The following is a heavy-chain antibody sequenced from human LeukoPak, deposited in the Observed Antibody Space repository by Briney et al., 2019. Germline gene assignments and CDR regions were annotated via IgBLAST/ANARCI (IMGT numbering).Heavy chain of an antibody. CDR2: IIPIFGPA. Sequence: SVKVSCKASGGTFSRSAISWVRQAPGQGLEWMGGIIPIFGPADYAQKFQGRVTITADESTSTAYLELNSLRAADTAVYYCARDKGTSYLSSFDYWGQGTLVTVSS. J-gene: IGHJ4*02. CDR1: GGTFSRSA. V-gene: IGHV1-69*13. D-gene: IGHD6-6*01. CDR3: ARDKGTSYLSSFDY.